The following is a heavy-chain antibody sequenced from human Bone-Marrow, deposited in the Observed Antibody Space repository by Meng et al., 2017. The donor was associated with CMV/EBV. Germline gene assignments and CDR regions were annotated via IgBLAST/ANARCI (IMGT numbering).Heavy chain of an antibody. CDR3: TRDYLFYAFDY. J-gene: IGHJ4*02. V-gene: IGHV3-49*04. Sequence: GGSLRLSCTASGCTFGDYAMSWVRQAPGKGLEWVGFIRSKAYGGTTEYAASVKGRFTISRDDSKSIAYLQMNSLKTEDTAVYYCTRDYLFYAFDYWGQGTLVTVSS. CDR1: GCTFGDYA. CDR2: IRSKAYGGTT. D-gene: IGHD5/OR15-5a*01.